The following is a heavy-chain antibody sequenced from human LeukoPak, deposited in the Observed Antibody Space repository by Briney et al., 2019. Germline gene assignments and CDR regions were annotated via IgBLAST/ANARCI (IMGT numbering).Heavy chain of an antibody. J-gene: IGHJ4*02. CDR3: ARGTGWAQFDY. Sequence: TSQTLSLTCAISGDSVSRDSIAWNWIRQSPSRGLEWLGRTYYKSAWYNDYAVSVKGRIIIIPDTSKNQFSLQLNSVTPEDTAVYYCARGTGWAQFDYWGQGTLVTVSS. CDR1: GDSVSRDSIA. V-gene: IGHV6-1*01. CDR2: TYYKSAWYN. D-gene: IGHD6-19*01.